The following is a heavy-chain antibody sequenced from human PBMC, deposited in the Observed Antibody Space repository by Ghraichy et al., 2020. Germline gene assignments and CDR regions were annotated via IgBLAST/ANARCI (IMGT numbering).Heavy chain of an antibody. CDR3: ARVADDYGDYYFDY. J-gene: IGHJ4*02. V-gene: IGHV3-21*01. Sequence: GESLNISCAASGFTFSSYSMNWVRQAPGKGLEWVSSISSSSSYIYYADSVKGRFTISRDNAKNSLYLQMNSLRAEDTAVYYCARVADDYGDYYFDYWGQGTLVTVSS. D-gene: IGHD4-17*01. CDR1: GFTFSSYS. CDR2: ISSSSSYI.